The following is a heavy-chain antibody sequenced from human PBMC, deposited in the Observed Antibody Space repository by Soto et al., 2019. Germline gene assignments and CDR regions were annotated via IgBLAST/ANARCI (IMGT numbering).Heavy chain of an antibody. V-gene: IGHV1-69*12. J-gene: IGHJ5*02. CDR1: GGTFSGYA. D-gene: IGHD2-2*01. CDR3: VRADPVPAATNWFDP. Sequence: QVQLVQSGAEVKKHGSSVKVSCKASGGTFSGYAISWVRQAPRQGLEWMGGIIPIFGTANYAQKFQGRVTITADESTSTAYMELSSLRSEDTAVYYCVRADPVPAATNWFDPWGQGTLVTVSS. CDR2: IIPIFGTA.